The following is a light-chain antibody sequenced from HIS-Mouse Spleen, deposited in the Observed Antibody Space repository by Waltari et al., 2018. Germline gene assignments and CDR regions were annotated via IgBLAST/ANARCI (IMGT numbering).Light chain of an antibody. CDR2: EGS. CDR1: SSDVGSYNL. Sequence: QSALTQPASVSGSPGQSITISCTGTSSDVGSYNLVSWYQQHPGKAPKPMIYEGSKRPSGVSHRFSGSKSGNTASLTISGLQAEDEADYYCCSYAGSSTLFGGGTKLTVL. V-gene: IGLV2-23*01. CDR3: CSYAGSSTL. J-gene: IGLJ2*01.